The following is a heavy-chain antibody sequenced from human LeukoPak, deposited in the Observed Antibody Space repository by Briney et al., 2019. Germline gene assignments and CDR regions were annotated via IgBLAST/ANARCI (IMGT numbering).Heavy chain of an antibody. V-gene: IGHV3-66*02. CDR3: EGDNKFDF. CDR1: GFTFSDYY. Sequence: GGSLRLSCAASGFTFSDYYMSWIRQAPGKGLEWVSVLYSGGTTYYADSVKGRFTISRDNSKNTLYLQMNGLRAEDTAVYYCEGDNKFDFWGQGTLVTVSS. D-gene: IGHD3-16*01. CDR2: LYSGGTT. J-gene: IGHJ4*02.